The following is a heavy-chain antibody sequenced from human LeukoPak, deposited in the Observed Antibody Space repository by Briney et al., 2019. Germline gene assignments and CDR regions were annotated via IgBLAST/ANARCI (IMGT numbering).Heavy chain of an antibody. Sequence: SETLSPTCAVSGYSISSGYYWGWIRQPPGKGLEWIGSIYHSGSTYYNPSLRSRLTISVDTSKNQFSLKLSSVTAADTAVYYCARGRYYYDSGGYQSPYYYMDVWGKGTTVTVSS. D-gene: IGHD3-22*01. J-gene: IGHJ6*03. CDR2: IYHSGST. CDR3: ARGRYYYDSGGYQSPYYYMDV. CDR1: GYSISSGYY. V-gene: IGHV4-38-2*01.